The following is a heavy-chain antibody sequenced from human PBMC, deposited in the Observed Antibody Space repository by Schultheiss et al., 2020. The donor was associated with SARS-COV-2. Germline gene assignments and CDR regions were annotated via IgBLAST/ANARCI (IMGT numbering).Heavy chain of an antibody. J-gene: IGHJ4*02. V-gene: IGHV3-23*01. D-gene: IGHD6-13*01. Sequence: GGSLRLSCAASGFTFSSYAMSWVRQAPGKGLEWVSYISSSGSTIYYADSVKGRFTISRDNSKNTLYLQMNSLRAEDTAVYYCARDGGSSWWHASWGQGTLVTVSS. CDR3: ARDGGSSWWHAS. CDR2: ISSSGSTI. CDR1: GFTFSSYA.